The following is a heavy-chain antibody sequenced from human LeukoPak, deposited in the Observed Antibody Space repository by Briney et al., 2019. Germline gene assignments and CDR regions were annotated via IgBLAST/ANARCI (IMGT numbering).Heavy chain of an antibody. CDR3: AKLAKYFYGSETYYFFEH. J-gene: IGHJ4*02. CDR2: ISYDGSDK. Sequence: GGSLRLSCAASGFTFSSYAMHWVRQAPGKGPEWVALISYDGSDKYYADSVKGRFTISRDNSKNSLYLQMNSLRVEDTAVYYCAKLAKYFYGSETYYFFEHWGQGTPVTASS. CDR1: GFTFSSYA. V-gene: IGHV3-30*04. D-gene: IGHD3-10*01.